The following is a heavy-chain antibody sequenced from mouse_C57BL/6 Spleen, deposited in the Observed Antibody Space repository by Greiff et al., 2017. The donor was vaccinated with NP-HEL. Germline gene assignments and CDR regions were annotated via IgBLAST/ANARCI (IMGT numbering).Heavy chain of an antibody. J-gene: IGHJ1*03. CDR2: IDPTSGGT. CDR3: ARTGYGSPYWYFDV. CDR1: GYTFTSYW. D-gene: IGHD1-1*01. V-gene: IGHV1-72*01. Sequence: VQLQQSGAELVKPGASVKLSCKASGYTFTSYWMHWVKQRPGRGLEWIGRIDPTSGGTKYNEKFKSKATLTVDKPSSTAYMQLSSLTSEDSAVYYCARTGYGSPYWYFDVWGTGTTVTVSS.